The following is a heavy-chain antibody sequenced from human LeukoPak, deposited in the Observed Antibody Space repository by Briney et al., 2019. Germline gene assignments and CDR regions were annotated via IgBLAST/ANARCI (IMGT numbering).Heavy chain of an antibody. D-gene: IGHD2-15*01. CDR3: ASEAYCSGGSCSLHRVAS. CDR2: IDTNSGGT. J-gene: IGHJ4*02. V-gene: IGHV1-2*02. Sequence: ASVKVSCKASGYTFTAYYMHWVRQAPGQGLEWMGWIDTNSGGTNYAQKFQGRVTITRDTSIGTAYMELSSLISDDTAVYYCASEAYCSGGSCSLHRVASWGQGILVTVSS. CDR1: GYTFTAYY.